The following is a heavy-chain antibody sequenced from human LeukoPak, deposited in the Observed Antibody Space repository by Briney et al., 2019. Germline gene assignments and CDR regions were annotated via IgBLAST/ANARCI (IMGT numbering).Heavy chain of an antibody. CDR2: IKPDGGEK. D-gene: IGHD2/OR15-2a*01. Sequence: PGESLRLSCAASGFTFSSYMMTWVRQAPGKGLEWVASIKPDGGEKFYVDSVKGRFAISRDNAKNSLYLQMNSLSAEDTALYYCARERWAEYYLDYWGQGTLVTVSS. J-gene: IGHJ4*02. V-gene: IGHV3-7*01. CDR3: ARERWAEYYLDY. CDR1: GFTFSSYM.